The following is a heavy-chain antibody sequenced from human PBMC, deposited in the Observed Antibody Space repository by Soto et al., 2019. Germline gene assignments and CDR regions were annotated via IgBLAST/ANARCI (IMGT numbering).Heavy chain of an antibody. CDR1: GYTFTSYG. CDR2: ISAYNGNT. Sequence: ASVKVSWKASGYTFTSYGISWVRQAPGQGLEWMGWISAYNGNTNYAQKLQGRVTMTTDTSTSTAYMELRSLRPDDTAVYYCAIGQWELPLDYYYGMDVWGQGTTVTVSS. D-gene: IGHD1-26*01. CDR3: AIGQWELPLDYYYGMDV. V-gene: IGHV1-18*01. J-gene: IGHJ6*02.